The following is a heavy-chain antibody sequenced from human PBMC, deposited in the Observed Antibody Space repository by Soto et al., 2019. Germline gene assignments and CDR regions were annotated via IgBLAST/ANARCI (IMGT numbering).Heavy chain of an antibody. CDR3: ARDMGWELLPVPLSPVDY. CDR1: GFTFSSYA. CDR2: ISYDGSNK. Sequence: GGSLRLSCAASGFTFSSYAMHWVRQAPGKGLEWVAVISYDGSNKYYADSVKGRFTISRDNSKNTLYLQMNSLRAEDTAVYYCARDMGWELLPVPLSPVDYWGQGTLVTVSS. D-gene: IGHD1-26*01. V-gene: IGHV3-30-3*01. J-gene: IGHJ4*02.